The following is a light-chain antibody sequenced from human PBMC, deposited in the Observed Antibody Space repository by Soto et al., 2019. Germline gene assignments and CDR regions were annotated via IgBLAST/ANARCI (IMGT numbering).Light chain of an antibody. Sequence: IQMTQSPSTLSASVGDRVTITCRASQSISGWLAWYQQKPGKAPKLLIYDVSSLESGVPSRFSGSGSGTEFTIAISSLQPDDFATYYCQQYNSYPWTFGQGTKVDIK. J-gene: IGKJ1*01. V-gene: IGKV1-5*01. CDR3: QQYNSYPWT. CDR2: DVS. CDR1: QSISGW.